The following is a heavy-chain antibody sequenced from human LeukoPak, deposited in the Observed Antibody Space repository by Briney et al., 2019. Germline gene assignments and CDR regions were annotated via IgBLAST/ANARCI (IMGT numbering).Heavy chain of an antibody. CDR3: ARPPYGYSYGIAQGGDY. CDR2: ISYDGSNK. J-gene: IGHJ4*02. Sequence: GGSLRLSCAASGFTFSSYAMHWVRQAPGKGLEWVAVISYDGSNKYYADSVKGRFTISRGNSKNTLYLQVNSLRAEDTAVYYCARPPYGYSYGIAQGGDYWGQGTLVTVSS. CDR1: GFTFSSYA. D-gene: IGHD5-18*01. V-gene: IGHV3-30-3*01.